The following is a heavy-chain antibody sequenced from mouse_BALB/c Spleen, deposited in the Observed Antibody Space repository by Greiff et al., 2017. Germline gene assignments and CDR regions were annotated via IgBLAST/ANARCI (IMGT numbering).Heavy chain of an antibody. D-gene: IGHD2-1*01. Sequence: QVQLKESGPGLVAPSQSLSITCTVSGFSLTSYGVHWVRQPPGKGLEWLGVIWAGGSTNYNSTLMSRLSISKDNSKSQVFLKMNSLQTDDTAMYYSASQERMSYGNEYYYAMDYWGQGTSVTVSS. CDR3: ASQERMSYGNEYYYAMDY. V-gene: IGHV2-9*02. CDR2: IWAGGST. J-gene: IGHJ4*01. CDR1: GFSLTSYG.